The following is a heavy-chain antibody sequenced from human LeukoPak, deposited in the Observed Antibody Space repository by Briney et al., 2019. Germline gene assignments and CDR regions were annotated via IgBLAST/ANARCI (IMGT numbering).Heavy chain of an antibody. D-gene: IGHD3-9*01. J-gene: IGHJ3*02. CDR3: AVLYYDILTGPGGAFDI. CDR1: GGSISSSNW. CDR2: IYHSGST. Sequence: PSETLSLTCAVSGGSISSSNWWSWVRQPPGKGLEWIGEIYHSGSTNYNPSLESRVTISVDKSKNQFSLKLSSVTAADTAVYYCAVLYYDILTGPGGAFDIWGQGTMVTVSS. V-gene: IGHV4-4*02.